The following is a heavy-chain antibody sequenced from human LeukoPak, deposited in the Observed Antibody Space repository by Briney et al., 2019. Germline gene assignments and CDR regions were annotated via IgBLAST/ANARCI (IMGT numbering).Heavy chain of an antibody. Sequence: GGSLRLSCTASGFNFSTYIMNWVRQAPGKGLEWVSSISTKSSYIYNADSLKGRFTISRGNAKNSLYLQMNSLRAEDTAVYYCVGARSSTWFDPWGQGALVTVSS. J-gene: IGHJ5*02. CDR3: VGARSSTWFDP. D-gene: IGHD3-16*01. CDR2: ISTKSSYI. V-gene: IGHV3-21*01. CDR1: GFNFSTYI.